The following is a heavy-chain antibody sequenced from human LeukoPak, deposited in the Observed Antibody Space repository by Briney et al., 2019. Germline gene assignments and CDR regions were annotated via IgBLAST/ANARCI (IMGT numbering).Heavy chain of an antibody. Sequence: TGRSLRLSCAASGFSFSSYGMHWVRQPPGKGLEWVAFISYDGSDKYYADSVKGRFTISRDNSRNTVYLQMNSLRGEDTAVYYCARDGTSYGMDVWGQGITVTVSS. CDR3: ARDGTSYGMDV. D-gene: IGHD1-1*01. J-gene: IGHJ6*02. V-gene: IGHV3-30*03. CDR2: ISYDGSDK. CDR1: GFSFSSYG.